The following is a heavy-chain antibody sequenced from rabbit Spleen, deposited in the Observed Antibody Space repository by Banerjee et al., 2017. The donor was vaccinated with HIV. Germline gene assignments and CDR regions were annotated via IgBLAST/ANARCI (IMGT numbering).Heavy chain of an antibody. D-gene: IGHD2-1*01. CDR3: VRDQAGDADYGPYYLNL. Sequence: QSLEESGGDLVKPGASLTLTCTASGFSFSSSYYMCWVRQAPGKGLECIACIYAGSSGSTYYASWAKGRFTISKTSSTTVTLQMTSLTAADTATYFCVRDQAGDADYGPYYLNLWGPGTLVTVS. CDR2: IYAGSSGST. V-gene: IGHV1S40*01. CDR1: GFSFSSSYY. J-gene: IGHJ4*01.